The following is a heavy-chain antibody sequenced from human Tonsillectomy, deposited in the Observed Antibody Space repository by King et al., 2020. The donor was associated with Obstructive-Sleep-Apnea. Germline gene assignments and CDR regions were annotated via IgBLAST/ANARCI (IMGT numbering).Heavy chain of an antibody. J-gene: IGHJ4*02. D-gene: IGHD5-12*01. V-gene: IGHV3-30*18. CDR3: AKDLYSGYGTDS. Sequence: QLVQSGGGVVQPGRSLRLSCAASGFIFRNYGMHWVRQAPGKGLEWVAVISYDGNNKFYADSVQGRFSISRDNSNNTLYLQMKSLRTEDTAVYYCAKDLYSGYGTDSWGQGTLVTVSS. CDR2: ISYDGNNK. CDR1: GFIFRNYG.